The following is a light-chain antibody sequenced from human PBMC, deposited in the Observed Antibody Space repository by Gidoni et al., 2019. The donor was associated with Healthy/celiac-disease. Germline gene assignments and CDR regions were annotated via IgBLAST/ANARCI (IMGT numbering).Light chain of an antibody. CDR1: QSISSW. CDR2: DAS. V-gene: IGKV1-5*01. CDR3: QQYNSYWT. J-gene: IGKJ1*01. Sequence: DIQMTQSPSTLSASVGDRVTITCRDSQSISSWLAWYQQKPGTAPKLLIYDASSLESGVPSRFSGSGSGTEFTLTISSLQPDDFATYYCQQYNSYWTFGQGTKVEIK.